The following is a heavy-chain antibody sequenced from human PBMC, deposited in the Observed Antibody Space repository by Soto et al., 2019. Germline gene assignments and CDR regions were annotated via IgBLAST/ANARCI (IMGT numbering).Heavy chain of an antibody. CDR1: GFTFSTYA. D-gene: IGHD3-10*01. CDR2: ISGSGGNT. Sequence: EVQLLESGGGLVQPGESLRLSCAASGFTFSTYAMIWVRQAPGKGLEWVSSISGSGGNTFYVDSVKGRFTTSRDNSKSTLYLQMNSLKTEDTAVYYCTTAATLLWFGELLYGTYNEDYWGQGTLVTVSS. V-gene: IGHV3-23*01. CDR3: TTAATLLWFGELLYGTYNEDY. J-gene: IGHJ4*02.